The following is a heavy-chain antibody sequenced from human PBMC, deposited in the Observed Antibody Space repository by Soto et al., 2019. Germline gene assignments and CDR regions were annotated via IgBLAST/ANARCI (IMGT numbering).Heavy chain of an antibody. CDR1: GYTFTSYY. CDR3: ARPSPPWASIEY. V-gene: IGHV1-46*01. D-gene: IGHD6-6*01. J-gene: IGHJ4*02. CDR2: INPSGGST. Sequence: ASVKVSCKASGYTFTSYYMHWVRQAPGQGLEWMGIINPSGGSTSYAQKFQGRVTMTRDTSTSTVYMELSSLRSEDTAVYYCARPSPPWASIEYWGQGTLVTFSS.